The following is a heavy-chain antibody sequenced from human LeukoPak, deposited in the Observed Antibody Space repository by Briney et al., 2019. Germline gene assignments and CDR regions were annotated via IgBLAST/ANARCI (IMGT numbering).Heavy chain of an antibody. CDR1: GGSISSGSYY. Sequence: PSETLSLTCTVSGGSISSGSYYWSWIRQPAGKGLEWIGRIYATGSTNYNPSLQSRVTISVDTSKNQFSLKLSSVTAADTAVYYCARAPPPWGVATIGAFDYWGQGTLVTVSS. J-gene: IGHJ4*02. V-gene: IGHV4-61*02. D-gene: IGHD5-12*01. CDR3: ARAPPPWGVATIGAFDY. CDR2: IYATGST.